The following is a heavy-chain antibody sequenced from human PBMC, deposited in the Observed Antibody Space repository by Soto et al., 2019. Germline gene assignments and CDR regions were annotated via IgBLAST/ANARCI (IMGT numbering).Heavy chain of an antibody. V-gene: IGHV3-66*01. CDR3: ARDQRYRHY. CDR2: IYSGGST. Sequence: GGSLXLSCAASAFTLSSNYMSWVRQAPGKGLEWVSVIYSGGSTYYADSVKGRFTISRDNSKNTLYLQMNSLRAEDTAVYYCARDQRYRHYSCQGTLVTVSS. D-gene: IGHD5-18*01. CDR1: AFTLSSNY. J-gene: IGHJ4*02.